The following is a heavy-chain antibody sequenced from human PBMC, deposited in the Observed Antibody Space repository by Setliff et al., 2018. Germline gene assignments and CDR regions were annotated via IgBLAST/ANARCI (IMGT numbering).Heavy chain of an antibody. CDR2: ISRSGGST. J-gene: IGHJ5*02. CDR1: GFTFSSYA. V-gene: IGHV3-23*01. CDR3: AKSGFGVVALGVNNWFDP. Sequence: GGSLRLSCAASGFTFSSYAMSWVRQAPGKGLEWVSAISRSGGSTYYADSVKGRFTISRDNSKNTLYLQMNSLRAEDTAVYYCAKSGFGVVALGVNNWFDPWGQGTLVTVSS. D-gene: IGHD3-10*01.